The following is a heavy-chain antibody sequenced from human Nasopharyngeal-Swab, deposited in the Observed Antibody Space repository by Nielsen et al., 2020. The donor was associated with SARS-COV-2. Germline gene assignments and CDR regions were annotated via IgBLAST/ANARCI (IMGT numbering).Heavy chain of an antibody. V-gene: IGHV3-23*01. CDR1: GFTFSSYG. CDR3: AKEYGSGRYYYGMDV. CDR2: ISGSGGST. J-gene: IGHJ6*02. D-gene: IGHD3-10*01. Sequence: GESLKTSCAASGFTFSSYGMSWVRQAPGKGLELVSAISGSGGSTYYADSVKGRFTISRDNSKNTLYLQMNSLSAEDTAVYYCAKEYGSGRYYYGMDVWGQGTTVTVSS.